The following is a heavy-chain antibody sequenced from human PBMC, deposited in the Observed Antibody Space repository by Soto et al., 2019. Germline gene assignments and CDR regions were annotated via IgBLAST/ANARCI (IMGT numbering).Heavy chain of an antibody. Sequence: GQALKISCQRCGYSFADYWIAWVRQMPGKGLEWVGVIYPGDSETRYSPSFRGQVTISADKSIRHVYLQWRILTASDTAMYYCARTRLRQYYYGMDVSGQGTTLAFSS. D-gene: IGHD5-12*01. V-gene: IGHV5-51*01. CDR1: GYSFADYW. CDR3: ARTRLRQYYYGMDV. J-gene: IGHJ6*01. CDR2: IYPGDSET.